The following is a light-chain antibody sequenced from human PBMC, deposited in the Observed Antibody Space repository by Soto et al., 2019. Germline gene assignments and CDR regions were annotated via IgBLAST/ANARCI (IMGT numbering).Light chain of an antibody. CDR3: QERSYWQYS. J-gene: IGKJ2*03. CDR1: QSISIN. V-gene: IGKV3D-11*02. CDR2: DAT. Sequence: EVERKQTPPTLAVSQKERATLSCRASQSISINLAWYQQKNGQTPRLLIYDATNRASGVPARFSGSRSGTDFALAISCLQPEDFAVYFCQERSYWQYSVGRGTKVAIK.